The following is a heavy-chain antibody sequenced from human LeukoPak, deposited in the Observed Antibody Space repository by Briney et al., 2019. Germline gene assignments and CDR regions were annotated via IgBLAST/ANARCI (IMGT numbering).Heavy chain of an antibody. CDR2: MSGSGGST. CDR1: GFTFSSYA. J-gene: IGHJ6*02. V-gene: IGHV3-23*01. Sequence: GGSLRLSCAASGFTFSSYAMSWVRQAPGKGLEWVSVMSGSGGSTYYADSVKGRFTISRDNSKNMLYLQMNSLRAEDTAVYYCAKGFWSGYSRYYYYYGMDVWGQGTTVTVSS. D-gene: IGHD3-3*01. CDR3: AKGFWSGYSRYYYYYGMDV.